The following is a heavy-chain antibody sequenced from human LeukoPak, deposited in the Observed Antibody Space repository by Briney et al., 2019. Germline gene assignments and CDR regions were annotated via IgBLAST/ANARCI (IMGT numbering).Heavy chain of an antibody. V-gene: IGHV1-69*13. Sequence: SVKVSCKASGGTFSSYAISWVRQAPGQGLEWMGGIIPVFGTANYAQKFQGRVTITADESTSTAYMELSSLRSEDTAVYYCARGRITIFGVVTPYYFDYWGQGTLVTVSS. CDR3: ARGRITIFGVVTPYYFDY. CDR2: IIPVFGTA. J-gene: IGHJ4*02. D-gene: IGHD3-3*01. CDR1: GGTFSSYA.